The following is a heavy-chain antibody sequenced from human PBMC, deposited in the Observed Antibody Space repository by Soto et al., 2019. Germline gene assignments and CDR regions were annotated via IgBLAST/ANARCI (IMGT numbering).Heavy chain of an antibody. CDR2: VSPTGDTV. CDR1: GFRFEQYV. J-gene: IGHJ4*02. D-gene: IGHD3-10*01. V-gene: IGHV3-9*03. Sequence: VQVVASGGGLVQPGRSLRLSCAVSGFRFEQYVMHWVRQAPGKGLECVSTVSPTGDTVAYADSVEGRFTVSRDNAKKCLYVLLSSLNRDDMAFNYWLRYAPNGSIDDWGQGTLVTVSS. CDR3: LRYAPNGSIDD.